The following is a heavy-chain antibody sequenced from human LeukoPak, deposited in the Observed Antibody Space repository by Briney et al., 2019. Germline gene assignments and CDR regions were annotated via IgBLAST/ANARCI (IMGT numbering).Heavy chain of an antibody. CDR2: IYYSGST. V-gene: IGHV4-30-4*01. Sequence: SETLSLTCTVSGGSISSGDYSWSWIRQPPGKGLEWIGYIYYSGSTYYNPSLKSRVTISVDTSKNQFSLKLSSVTAADTAVYYCARHGTSRYSYGPREWGNFDYWGQGTLVTVSS. J-gene: IGHJ4*02. CDR1: GGSISSGDYS. D-gene: IGHD5-18*01. CDR3: ARHGTSRYSYGPREWGNFDY.